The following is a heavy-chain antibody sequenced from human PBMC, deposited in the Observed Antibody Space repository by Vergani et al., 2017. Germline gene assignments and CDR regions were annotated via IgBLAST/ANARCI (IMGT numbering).Heavy chain of an antibody. J-gene: IGHJ4*02. CDR3: AAEPYYYDSSGYYHPFDY. CDR2: FDPEDGET. CDR1: GYTLTELS. V-gene: IGHV1-24*01. D-gene: IGHD3-22*01. Sequence: QVQLVQSGAEVKKPGASVKVSCKVSGYTLTELSMHWVRQAPGKGLEWMGGFDPEDGETIYAQKFQGRVTMTEDKSTDTAYMELSSLRSEDTAVYYCAAEPYYYDSSGYYHPFDYWGQGTLVTVSS.